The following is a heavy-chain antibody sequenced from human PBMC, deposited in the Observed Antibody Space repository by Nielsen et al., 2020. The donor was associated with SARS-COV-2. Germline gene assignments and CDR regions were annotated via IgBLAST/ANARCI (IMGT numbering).Heavy chain of an antibody. D-gene: IGHD3-3*01. CDR3: AGTLTIFGVAPTLDY. CDR2: ITHAGTT. CDR1: GFTFGDYA. Sequence: ESLKISCTASGFTFGDYAMSWVRQAPGKGLEWIGEITHAGTTNYNPSLQSRVTISLDTSKKQFSLRLSSLTAADTAVYYCAGTLTIFGVAPTLDYWGQGTLVTVSS. J-gene: IGHJ4*02. V-gene: IGHV4-34*08.